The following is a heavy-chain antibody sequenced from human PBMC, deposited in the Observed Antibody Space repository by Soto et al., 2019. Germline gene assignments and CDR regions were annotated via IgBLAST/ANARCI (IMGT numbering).Heavy chain of an antibody. J-gene: IGHJ4*02. D-gene: IGHD7-27*01. CDR3: ARSHRDNWGSPDYFDY. CDR1: GGSISSGGYY. Sequence: SETLSLTCTISGGSISSGGYYWSWIRQHPGKGLEWIGYIYYNGDTYYNPSLKSRVSISIDTSKNQFSLRLTSVTAADTAVYYCARSHRDNWGSPDYFDYWGQGTLVTVSS. V-gene: IGHV4-31*03. CDR2: IYYNGDT.